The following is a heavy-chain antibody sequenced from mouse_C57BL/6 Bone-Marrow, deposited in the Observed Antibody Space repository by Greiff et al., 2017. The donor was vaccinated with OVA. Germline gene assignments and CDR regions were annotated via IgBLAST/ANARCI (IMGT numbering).Heavy chain of an antibody. CDR1: GYTFTDYY. D-gene: IGHD1-1*01. V-gene: IGHV1-76*01. J-gene: IGHJ2*01. CDR3: ARSPTTDFDY. CDR2: IYPGSGNT. Sequence: VQLQQSGAELVRPGASVKLSCKASGYTFTDYYINWVKQRPGQGLEWIARIYPGSGNTYYNEKFKGKATLTAEKSSSTAYMQLSSLTSEDSAVYFCARSPTTDFDYWGQGTTLTVSS.